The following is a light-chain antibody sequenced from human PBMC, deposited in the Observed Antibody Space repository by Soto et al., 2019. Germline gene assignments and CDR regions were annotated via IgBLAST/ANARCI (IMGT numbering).Light chain of an antibody. CDR1: QSVSSN. J-gene: IGKJ5*01. CDR3: QQYNNWPPIT. Sequence: EIVMTQSASTLSVSAGERATLSCRASQSVSSNLAWYQQKPGQAPRLLIYGASTRATGIPARFSGSGSGTEFTLTISSLQSEDFAVYYCQQYNNWPPITFGQGTLLEIK. V-gene: IGKV3-15*01. CDR2: GAS.